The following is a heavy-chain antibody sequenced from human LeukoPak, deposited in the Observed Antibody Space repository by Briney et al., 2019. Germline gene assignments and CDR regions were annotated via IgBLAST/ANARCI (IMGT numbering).Heavy chain of an antibody. D-gene: IGHD5-18*01. V-gene: IGHV4-39*01. CDR2: IYYSGST. CDR3: ARGLYNYGHGDY. Sequence: SETLSLTCTVSGGSISSSSYYWGWIRQPPGKGLEWVGSIYYSGSTYYNPSLKSRVTISVDTSKNQFSLKLSSVTAADTAVYYCARGLYNYGHGDYWGQGTLVTVSS. CDR1: GGSISSSSYY. J-gene: IGHJ4*02.